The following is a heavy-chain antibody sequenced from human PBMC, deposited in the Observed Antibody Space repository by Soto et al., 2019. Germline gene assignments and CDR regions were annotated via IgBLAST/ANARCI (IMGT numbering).Heavy chain of an antibody. V-gene: IGHV1-24*01. CDR1: GYTLTELS. Sequence: QVHLIQSGAEVKKPGASVKVSCKVSGYTLTELSMHWVRPAPGKGLERMGGIDPEEAKTTSAQKCQGKVTVTEDTSTDTAYLELSSLRSEDTAVYYCVAGGTRWLLSPFDYWCRGTLVTVSS. D-gene: IGHD1-1*01. CDR3: VAGGTRWLLSPFDY. CDR2: IDPEEAKT. J-gene: IGHJ4*02.